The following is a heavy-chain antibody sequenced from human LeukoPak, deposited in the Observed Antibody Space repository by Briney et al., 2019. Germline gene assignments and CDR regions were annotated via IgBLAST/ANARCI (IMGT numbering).Heavy chain of an antibody. J-gene: IGHJ5*02. V-gene: IGHV1-18*01. CDR1: GYTFTSYG. D-gene: IGHD2-15*01. CDR3: ARVTVVGVVVVAAAYYWFDL. Sequence: ASVTVSCNVSGYTFTSYGISWVRQAPGQGLEWMGWISAYDGNTNYGQKLQGRVTITTDTSTSTAYIELRRLRSDDTAVYYCARVTVVGVVVVAAAYYWFDLWGQGTLVTVSS. CDR2: ISAYDGNT.